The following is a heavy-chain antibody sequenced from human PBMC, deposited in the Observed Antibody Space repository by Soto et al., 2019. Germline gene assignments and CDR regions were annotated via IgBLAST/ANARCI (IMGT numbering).Heavy chain of an antibody. CDR2: IIPIFGTA. D-gene: IGHD5-12*01. CDR1: GGTFSSYA. J-gene: IGHJ4*02. CDR3: ARDREMATIMAFDY. V-gene: IGHV1-69*13. Sequence: AASVKVSCKASGGTFSSYAISWVRQAPGQGLEWMGGIIPIFGTANYAQKFQGRVTITADESTSTAYMELSSLRSEDTAVYYCARDREMATIMAFDYWGQGTLVTVSS.